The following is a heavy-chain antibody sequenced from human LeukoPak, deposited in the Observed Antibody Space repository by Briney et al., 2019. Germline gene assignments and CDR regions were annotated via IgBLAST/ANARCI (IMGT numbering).Heavy chain of an antibody. CDR1: GFSFSRYD. CDR3: ARDVGFDY. V-gene: IGHV3-48*03. Sequence: GGSLRLSCAASGFSFSRYDMNWVRQSPGQGLEWVSYISSSGSGETVYYADSVTGRFSITRDNAKTSLYLQMSSLRAEDTALYYCARDVGFDYWGQGALVTVSS. CDR2: ISSSGSGETV. J-gene: IGHJ4*02.